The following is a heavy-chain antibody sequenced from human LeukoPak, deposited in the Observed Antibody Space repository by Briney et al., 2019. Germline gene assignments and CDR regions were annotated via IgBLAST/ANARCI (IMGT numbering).Heavy chain of an antibody. CDR2: MNPNSGNT. CDR1: GYTFTSYD. CDR3: ARYYYDSSGYFASFDY. J-gene: IGHJ4*02. D-gene: IGHD3-22*01. Sequence: ASVKVSCKDSGYTFTSYDINWVRQATGQGGEWMGWMNPNSGNTGYAQKFQGRVTMSRNTSISTAYMELSSLRSEDTAVYYCARYYYDSSGYFASFDYWGQGTLVTVSS. V-gene: IGHV1-8*01.